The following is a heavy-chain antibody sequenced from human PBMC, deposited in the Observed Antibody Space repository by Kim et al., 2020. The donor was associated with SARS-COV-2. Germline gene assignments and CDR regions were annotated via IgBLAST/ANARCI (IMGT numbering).Heavy chain of an antibody. V-gene: IGHV3-7*01. J-gene: IGHJ4*02. Sequence: EICYGDSVKVRFTSSRDTAQKSLYMEMNNLRAEDTSVYYCARGTMLPGTDYWGQGTLVTVSS. D-gene: IGHD6-13*01. CDR2: EI. CDR3: ARGTMLPGTDY.